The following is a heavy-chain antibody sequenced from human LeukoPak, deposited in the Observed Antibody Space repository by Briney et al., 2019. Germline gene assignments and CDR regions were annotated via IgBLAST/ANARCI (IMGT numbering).Heavy chain of an antibody. CDR3: ASRLWFGVYPAKLWFAP. CDR1: GGSISSSSYY. CDR2: IYYSGST. J-gene: IGHJ5*02. Sequence: SETLSLTCTVSGGSISSSSYYWGWIRQPPGKGLEWIGSIYYSGSTYYNPSLKSRVTISVDTSKNQFSLKLSSVTAADTAVYYCASRLWFGVYPAKLWFAPWGEGTLVTVSS. V-gene: IGHV4-39*01. D-gene: IGHD3-10*01.